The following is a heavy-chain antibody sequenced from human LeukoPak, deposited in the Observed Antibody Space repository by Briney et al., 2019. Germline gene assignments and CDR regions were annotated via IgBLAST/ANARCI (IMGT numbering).Heavy chain of an antibody. Sequence: AETLSLTCTVSGGSINSYYWSWIRQPPGRGLEWIGSIHYSGSTSYNPSLRSRVTISVDTSKNQFSLKLSSVTAADTAVYYCARGRYDSSWSRFDYWGQGTLVTVSS. V-gene: IGHV4-59*01. CDR2: IHYSGST. J-gene: IGHJ4*02. D-gene: IGHD6-13*01. CDR1: GGSINSYY. CDR3: ARGRYDSSWSRFDY.